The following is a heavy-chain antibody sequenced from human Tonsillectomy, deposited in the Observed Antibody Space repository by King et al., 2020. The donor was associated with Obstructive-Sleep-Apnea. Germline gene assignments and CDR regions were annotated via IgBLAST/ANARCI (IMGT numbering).Heavy chain of an antibody. CDR2: INPNSGGT. V-gene: IGHV1-2*02. D-gene: IGHD4-17*01. Sequence: QLVQSGAEVKKPGASVKVSCKASGYTFADYYRYWVRQAPGQGLAGMGWINPNSGGTNYAQKCQGRVTMTRDTSISKAYMDLSRLRSDDTAVYYCATVAASTATVYLDYWGQGTLVTVSP. CDR1: GYTFADYY. CDR3: ATVAASTATVYLDY. J-gene: IGHJ4*02.